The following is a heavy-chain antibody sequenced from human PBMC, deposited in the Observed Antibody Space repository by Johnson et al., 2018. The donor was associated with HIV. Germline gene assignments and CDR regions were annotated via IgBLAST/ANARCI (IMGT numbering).Heavy chain of an antibody. CDR1: GFTFHEYA. V-gene: IGHV3-9*01. D-gene: IGHD4-17*01. CDR2: INWNGGST. Sequence: VQLVESGGGLVQPGRSLRLACAASGFTFHEYAMHWFRQTPGKGLEWVSGINWNGGSTGYADSVKGRFTISRDNAKNSLYLQMNSLRAEDTAVYYCAREVAGDYGDSPGAFDIWGQGTMVTVSS. CDR3: AREVAGDYGDSPGAFDI. J-gene: IGHJ3*02.